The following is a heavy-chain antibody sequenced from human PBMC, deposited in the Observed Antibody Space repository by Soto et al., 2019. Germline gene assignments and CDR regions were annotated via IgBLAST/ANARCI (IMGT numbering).Heavy chain of an antibody. V-gene: IGHV4-31*03. D-gene: IGHD3-10*01. J-gene: IGHJ5*02. CDR3: ASVRVDYYGSGSYRWFDP. Sequence: SETLSLTCTVSGGSISSGGYYWSWIRQHPGKGLEWIGYIYYSGSTYYNPSLKSRVTISVDTSKNQFSLKLSSVTAADTAVYYCASVRVDYYGSGSYRWFDPWGQGTLVTVPS. CDR1: GGSISSGGYY. CDR2: IYYSGST.